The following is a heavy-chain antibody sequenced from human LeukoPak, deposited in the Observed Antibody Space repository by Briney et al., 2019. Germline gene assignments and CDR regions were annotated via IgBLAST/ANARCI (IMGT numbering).Heavy chain of an antibody. CDR1: GFTFSSYG. J-gene: IGHJ6*02. D-gene: IGHD3-3*01. V-gene: IGHV3-33*01. Sequence: GGSLRLFCAASGFTFSSYGMHWVRQAPGKGLEWVAVIWYDGSNKYYADSVKGRFTISRDNSKNTLYLQMNSLRAEDTAVYYCARVLLEWLLSEDHYYYYYGMDVWGQGTTVTVSS. CDR2: IWYDGSNK. CDR3: ARVLLEWLLSEDHYYYYYGMDV.